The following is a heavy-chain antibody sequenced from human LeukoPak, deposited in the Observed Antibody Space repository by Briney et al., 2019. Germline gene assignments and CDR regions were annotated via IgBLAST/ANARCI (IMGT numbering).Heavy chain of an antibody. Sequence: GASVKVSCKASGYTFTSYYMHWVRQAPGQGLEWMGIINPSGGSTSYAQKFQGRVTMTRDMSTSTVYMELSSLRSEDTAVYYCARVWGVKKRYSGAVRGAFDIWGQGTMVTVSS. CDR1: GYTFTSYY. V-gene: IGHV1-46*01. D-gene: IGHD1-26*01. CDR3: ARVWGVKKRYSGAVRGAFDI. CDR2: INPSGGST. J-gene: IGHJ3*02.